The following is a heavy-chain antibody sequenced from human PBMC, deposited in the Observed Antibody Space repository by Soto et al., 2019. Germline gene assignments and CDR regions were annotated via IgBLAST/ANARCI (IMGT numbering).Heavy chain of an antibody. D-gene: IGHD2-15*01. J-gene: IGHJ5*02. CDR1: GGSISNSSYY. CDR2: IYYSGST. Sequence: QLQLQESGPGLVKPSETLSLTCTVSGGSISNSSYYWGWIRQPPGKGLEWIGSIYYSGSTYYNPSLKSRVTISVDTSKNQFSLKLSSVTAADTAVYYCARHVLGCSGGSCYPNWFDPWGQGTLVTVSS. CDR3: ARHVLGCSGGSCYPNWFDP. V-gene: IGHV4-39*01.